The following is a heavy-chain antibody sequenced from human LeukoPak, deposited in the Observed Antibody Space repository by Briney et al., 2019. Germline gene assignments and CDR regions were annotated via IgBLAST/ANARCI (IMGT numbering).Heavy chain of an antibody. CDR3: ASQQQLVLLDWFDP. CDR2: IYSSGST. V-gene: IGHV4-59*08. J-gene: IGHJ5*02. Sequence: PSETLSLTCGVSGGSISSYYWSWIRQAPGKGLEWIGYIYSSGSTNYNPSLKGRLTISVDTSKNHFSLRLRSVTAADTAVYYCASQQQLVLLDWFDPWGQGTLVTVSS. D-gene: IGHD6-13*01. CDR1: GGSISSYY.